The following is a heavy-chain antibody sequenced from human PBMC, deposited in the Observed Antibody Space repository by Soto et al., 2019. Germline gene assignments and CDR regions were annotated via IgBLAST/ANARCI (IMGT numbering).Heavy chain of an antibody. D-gene: IGHD3-10*01. CDR1: GYIFANYP. CDR2: INPGNGNT. V-gene: IGHV1-3*01. CDR3: ARVVKNFSGSGDHWFDP. Sequence: ASVKVSCKASGYIFANYPMQWVRQAPGQGLEWMGWINPGNGNTKYSQKFQGRVTLTRDTSASTVYMELRSLTSKDTAVYYCARVVKNFSGSGDHWFDPWGQGTLVPVSS. J-gene: IGHJ5*02.